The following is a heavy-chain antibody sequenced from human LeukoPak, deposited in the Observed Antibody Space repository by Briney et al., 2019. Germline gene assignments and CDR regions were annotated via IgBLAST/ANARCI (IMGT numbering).Heavy chain of an antibody. D-gene: IGHD1-20*01. CDR2: ISSSSSYI. J-gene: IGHJ4*02. V-gene: IGHV3-21*01. CDR1: GFTFSSYS. Sequence: PGGSLRLSCAASGFTFSSYSMNRVRQAPGKGLEWVSSISSSSSYIYYADSVKDRFTISRDNAKNSLYLQMNSLRAEDTAVYYCARAPYNWNDLPIGYWGQGTLVTVSS. CDR3: ARAPYNWNDLPIGY.